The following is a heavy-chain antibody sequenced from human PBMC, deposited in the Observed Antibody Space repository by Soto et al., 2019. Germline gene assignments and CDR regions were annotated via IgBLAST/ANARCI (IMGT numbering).Heavy chain of an antibody. CDR1: DDTFSTYS. Sequence: QLVESGGGLVQPGGSLRLSCAGSDDTFSTYSMNWVRQAPGKGLEWVAYISYDSETTSYADSVRGRFTISRDDGKKSLFLQMHSLRDEDSAVYYCARLYYDYVWGQGTTVTVSS. CDR3: ARLYYDYV. J-gene: IGHJ6*02. CDR2: ISYDSETT. D-gene: IGHD3-3*01. V-gene: IGHV3-48*02.